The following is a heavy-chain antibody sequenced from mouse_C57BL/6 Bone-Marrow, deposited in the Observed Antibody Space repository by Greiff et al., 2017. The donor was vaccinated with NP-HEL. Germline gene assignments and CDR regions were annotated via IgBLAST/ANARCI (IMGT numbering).Heavy chain of an antibody. V-gene: IGHV1-15*01. CDR1: GYTFTDYE. CDR2: IDPETGGT. J-gene: IGHJ2*01. Sequence: VQLQQSGAELVRPGASVTLSCKASGYTFTDYEMHWVKQTPVHGLEWIGAIDPETGGTDYNQKFKGKAILTADKSSSPAYMGLRSLTSEDAAVYYCPWDVGDYWGQGTTLTVSS. D-gene: IGHD4-1*01. CDR3: PWDVGDY.